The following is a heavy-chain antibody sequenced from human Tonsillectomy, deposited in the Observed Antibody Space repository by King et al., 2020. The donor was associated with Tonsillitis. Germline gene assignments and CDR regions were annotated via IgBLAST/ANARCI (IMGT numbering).Heavy chain of an antibody. CDR1: GGTFSSYA. CDR2: IIPILGIA. CDR3: ATGDFWYSYYYYMDV. Sequence: QLVQSGAEVKKPGSSVKVTCKASGGTFSSYAISWVRQAPGQGLEWMGRIIPILGIANYAQNFQGRVTITADTSTSTAYMELSSLRSEDTAVYYCATGDFWYSYYYYMDVWGKGTTVTVSS. V-gene: IGHV1-69*04. D-gene: IGHD3-3*01. J-gene: IGHJ6*03.